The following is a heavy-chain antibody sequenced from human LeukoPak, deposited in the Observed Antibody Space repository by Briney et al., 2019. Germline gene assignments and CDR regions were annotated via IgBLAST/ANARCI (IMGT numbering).Heavy chain of an antibody. J-gene: IGHJ4*02. CDR1: GGSISCYC. Sequence: TPSETLSLTCTGSGGSISCYCWNWIRQPAGKGLEWIGRIYTSGSTNYNPSLKSRVTISVDTSKNQFSLKLSSVTAADTAVYFCARHGASGSYLYYSDYWGQGTLVTVSS. CDR3: ARHGASGSYLYYSDY. V-gene: IGHV4-4*07. D-gene: IGHD1-26*01. CDR2: IYTSGST.